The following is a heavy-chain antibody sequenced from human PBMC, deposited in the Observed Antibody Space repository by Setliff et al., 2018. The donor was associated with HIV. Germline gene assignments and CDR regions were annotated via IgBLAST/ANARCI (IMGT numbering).Heavy chain of an antibody. V-gene: IGHV1-46*01. CDR2: FNPSGGST. J-gene: IGHJ3*02. CDR3: AGDSPYGGNSGAFDI. Sequence: ASVKVSCKASGYIVTSYYIHWVRQAPGQGLEWMGIFNPSGGSTTYAQTFQGRVTMTRDTSTTTVYMELSSLRSDDTAVYYCAGDSPYGGNSGAFDIWGQGTMVTVSS. D-gene: IGHD2-21*02. CDR1: GYIVTSYY.